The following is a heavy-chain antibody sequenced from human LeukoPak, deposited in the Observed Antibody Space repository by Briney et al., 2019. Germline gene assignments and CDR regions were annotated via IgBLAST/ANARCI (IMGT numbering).Heavy chain of an antibody. V-gene: IGHV1-24*01. CDR1: GYTLTELS. CDR2: FDPEDGET. Sequence: ASVKVSCKVSGYTLTELSIHWVRQAPGKGLEWMGGFDPEDGETIYAQKFQGRVTMTEDTSTDTANMELRSLRSDDTAVCYCASYSSSWYYFDYWGQGTLVTVSS. J-gene: IGHJ4*02. D-gene: IGHD6-13*01. CDR3: ASYSSSWYYFDY.